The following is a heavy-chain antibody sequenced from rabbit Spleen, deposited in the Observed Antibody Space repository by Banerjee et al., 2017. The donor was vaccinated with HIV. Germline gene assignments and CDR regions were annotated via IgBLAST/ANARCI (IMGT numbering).Heavy chain of an antibody. J-gene: IGHJ4*01. Sequence: QEQLEESGGDLVKPEGSLTLTCTASGFSLFYYWMCWVRQAPGKGLDLIGCIYAGDGSTDYTNWVNGRFTISKTSSTVDLKMTSLTAADTATYFCARDKELAIWGYEFDLWGPGTLVTVS. V-gene: IGHV1S45*01. CDR1: GFSLFYYW. D-gene: IGHD3-1*01. CDR2: IYAGDGST. CDR3: ARDKELAIWGYEFDL.